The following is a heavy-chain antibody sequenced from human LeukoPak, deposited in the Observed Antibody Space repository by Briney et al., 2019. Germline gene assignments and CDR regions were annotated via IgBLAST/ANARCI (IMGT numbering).Heavy chain of an antibody. CDR3: ARDYYDSSGYYHGGY. CDR2: ISSSSSYI. CDR1: GFTFSSYS. V-gene: IGHV3-21*01. D-gene: IGHD3-22*01. Sequence: GGSLRLPCAASGFTFSSYSMNWVRQAPGKGLEWVSSISSSSSYIFYADSVKGRFTISGDNAKNSLYLQMNSLRAEDTAVYYCARDYYDSSGYYHGGYWGQGTLVTVSS. J-gene: IGHJ4*02.